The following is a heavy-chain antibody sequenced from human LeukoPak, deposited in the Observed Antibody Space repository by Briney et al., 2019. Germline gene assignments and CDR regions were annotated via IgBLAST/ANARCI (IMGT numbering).Heavy chain of an antibody. Sequence: GRSLRLSCAASGVTFSNYGMHWVRQSPGNGLEWVAVISYDGSIEYYADSVKGRFIISRDDSRNTLYLQMNSLRPEDTALYYCAKDLQHLVRTLSFDYWGQGTLVTVSS. CDR2: ISYDGSIE. CDR1: GVTFSNYG. D-gene: IGHD6-13*01. J-gene: IGHJ4*02. CDR3: AKDLQHLVRTLSFDY. V-gene: IGHV3-30*18.